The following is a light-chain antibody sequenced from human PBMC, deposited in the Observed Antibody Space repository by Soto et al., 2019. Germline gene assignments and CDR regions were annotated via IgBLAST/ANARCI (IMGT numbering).Light chain of an antibody. Sequence: DIQMTQSPSTLSASVGDRVTISCRASQSIGSWLAWYQQKAGKAPNLLIYKASSLQSGVPSRFSGSGSGTEFTLTISSLQPDDFATYYCQQYIIYSRTFGQGTKVEIK. J-gene: IGKJ1*01. CDR2: KAS. CDR1: QSIGSW. CDR3: QQYIIYSRT. V-gene: IGKV1-5*03.